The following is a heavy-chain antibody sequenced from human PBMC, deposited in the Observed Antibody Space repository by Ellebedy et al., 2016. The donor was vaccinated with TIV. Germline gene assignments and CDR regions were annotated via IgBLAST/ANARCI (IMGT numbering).Heavy chain of an antibody. CDR3: ARGGFHDNSGYSNNYNYYGMDV. Sequence: GESLKISCLASGFDFSNYDMHWVRQATGKGLEWVSAIGSADDTYYLGSVKGRFTIARDNAENSLYLQMNNLGGGDTAVYYCARGGFHDNSGYSNNYNYYGMDVWGQGIPVTVSS. D-gene: IGHD3-22*01. V-gene: IGHV3-13*01. J-gene: IGHJ6*02. CDR2: IGSADDT. CDR1: GFDFSNYD.